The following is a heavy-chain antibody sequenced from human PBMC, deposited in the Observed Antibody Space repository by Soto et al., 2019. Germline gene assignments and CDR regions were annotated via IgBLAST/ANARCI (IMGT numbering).Heavy chain of an antibody. CDR2: IYYSGST. J-gene: IGHJ5*02. CDR3: AGEEGGCSGFDT. V-gene: IGHV4-31*03. Sequence: QVQLQESGPGLVKPSQTLSLTCTVSGGSISSGGYSWSWIRQHPGKGLEWIGYIYYSGSTYYNPSLKSRVTISVDTSKNQFSMKLRSVIAADTAVYYCAGEEGGCSGFDTWGQGTLVTVSS. D-gene: IGHD6-19*01. CDR1: GGSISSGGYS.